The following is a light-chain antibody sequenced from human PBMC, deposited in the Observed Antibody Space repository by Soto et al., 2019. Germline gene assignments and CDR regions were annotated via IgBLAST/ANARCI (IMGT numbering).Light chain of an antibody. V-gene: IGLV2-14*01. CDR1: SSNIGAGHD. CDR3: SSYSSRSTLV. J-gene: IGLJ3*02. Sequence: QSVLTQPPSVSGAPGQRVTISCTGSSSNIGAGHDVSWYQQHPGKAPKLMIYEVRNRPSGVSNRFSGSKSGNTASLTISGXQTEDEGDYYCSSYSSRSTLVFGGGTQLNGL. CDR2: EVR.